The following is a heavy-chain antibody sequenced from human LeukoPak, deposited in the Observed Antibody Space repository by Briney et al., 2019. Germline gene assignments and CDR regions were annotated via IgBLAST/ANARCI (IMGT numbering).Heavy chain of an antibody. CDR2: MNPNSGNT. CDR1: GYTFTSYD. Sequence: GASVKVSCKASGYTFTSYDINWVRQATGQGLEWMGWMNPNSGNTGYAQKFQGRVTMTRNTSISTAYMGLSSLRSEDTAVYYCARVKRVQGVHDAFDIWGQGTMVTVSS. J-gene: IGHJ3*02. D-gene: IGHD3-10*01. V-gene: IGHV1-8*01. CDR3: ARVKRVQGVHDAFDI.